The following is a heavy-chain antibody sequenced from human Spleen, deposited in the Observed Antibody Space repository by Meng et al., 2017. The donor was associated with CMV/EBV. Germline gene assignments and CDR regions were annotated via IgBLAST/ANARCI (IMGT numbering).Heavy chain of an antibody. V-gene: IGHV3-7*01. D-gene: IGHD2-2*01. CDR2: IKQDGSEK. CDR1: QFTFSSYA. CDR3: ARLNLVGHQLPWYYFDY. Sequence: GESLKISCATSQFTFSSYAMTWVRQAPGKGLEWVANIKQDGSEKYYVDSVKGRFTISRDNAKNSLYLQMNSLRAEDTAVYYCARLNLVGHQLPWYYFDYWGQGTLVTVSS. J-gene: IGHJ4*02.